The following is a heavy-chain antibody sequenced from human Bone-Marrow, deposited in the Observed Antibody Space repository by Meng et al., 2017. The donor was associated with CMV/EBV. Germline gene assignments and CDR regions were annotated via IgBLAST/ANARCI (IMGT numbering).Heavy chain of an antibody. CDR1: DYTFTSYG. CDR3: AGGGQQLVLGHFDY. J-gene: IGHJ4*02. D-gene: IGHD6-13*01. CDR2: INAYNGNT. Sequence: QVLLVQAEPEVKKPGVSVKCSCKASDYTFTSYGISWVRQAPGQGLHWMARINAYNGNTNYAQKFQGRVTMTTDTSTSTAYMELRSLRSDDTAVYYCAGGGQQLVLGHFDYWGQGTLVTVSS. V-gene: IGHV1-18*01.